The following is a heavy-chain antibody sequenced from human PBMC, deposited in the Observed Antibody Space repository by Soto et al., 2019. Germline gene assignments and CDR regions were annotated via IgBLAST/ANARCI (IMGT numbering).Heavy chain of an antibody. Sequence: ASVKVSCKASGYTFTRYDITWVRQATGQGLEWMGWMNPNRGNSGFAQKFKGRVTVTRNTSTTTAYMELSSLTSEDTAVYYWARGTGYNESSPHNKYWGPGTLVRLSS. CDR3: ARGTGYNESSPHNKY. CDR2: MNPNRGNS. CDR1: GYTFTRYD. V-gene: IGHV1-8*01. J-gene: IGHJ4*02. D-gene: IGHD3-22*01.